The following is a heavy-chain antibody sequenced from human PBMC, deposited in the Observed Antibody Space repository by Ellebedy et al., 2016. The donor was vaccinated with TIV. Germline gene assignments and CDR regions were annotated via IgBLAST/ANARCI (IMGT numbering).Heavy chain of an antibody. CDR2: INHSGST. Sequence: MPSETLSLTCAVYGGSFSGYYWSWIRQPPGKGLEWIGEINHSGSTNYNPSLKSRVTISVDTSKNQFSLKLSSVTAADTAVYYCARVTRWIQFGYWGQGTLVTVSS. CDR3: ARVTRWIQFGY. D-gene: IGHD5-24*01. CDR1: GGSFSGYY. V-gene: IGHV4-34*01. J-gene: IGHJ4*02.